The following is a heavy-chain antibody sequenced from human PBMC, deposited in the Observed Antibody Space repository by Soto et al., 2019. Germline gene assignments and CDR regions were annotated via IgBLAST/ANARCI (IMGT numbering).Heavy chain of an antibody. CDR2: IGGGDGST. D-gene: IGHD6-13*01. CDR1: GFTFINYA. Sequence: EVQLLESGGGLVQPGGSLRLSCAASGFTFINYAMSWVRQAPGKGLEWVSTIGGGDGSTYYADSVKGRFTISRDNSNSALYLQMNSLRVGDTAIYYCAKGILVKPPGTRTFDIWGQGTMVTVS. V-gene: IGHV3-23*01. J-gene: IGHJ3*02. CDR3: AKGILVKPPGTRTFDI.